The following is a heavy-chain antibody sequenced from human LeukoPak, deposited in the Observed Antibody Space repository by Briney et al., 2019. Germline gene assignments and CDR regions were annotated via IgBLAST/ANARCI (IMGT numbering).Heavy chain of an antibody. CDR1: GFTFSDYY. V-gene: IGHV3-11*01. Sequence: GGSLRLSCAASGFTFSDYYMSWIRQAPGKGLEWVSYISSSGSTIYYADSVKGRFTISRDNAKNSLYLQMNSLRAEDTAVYYCARELELSVDWFDPWGQGTLVTVSS. CDR3: ARELELSVDWFDP. D-gene: IGHD1-7*01. CDR2: ISSSGSTI. J-gene: IGHJ5*02.